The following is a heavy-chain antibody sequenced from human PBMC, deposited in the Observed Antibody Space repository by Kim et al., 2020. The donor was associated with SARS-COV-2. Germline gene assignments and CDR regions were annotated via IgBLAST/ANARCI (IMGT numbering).Heavy chain of an antibody. V-gene: IGHV4-39*01. D-gene: IGHD3-9*01. CDR1: GGSISSSSYY. CDR2: IYYSGST. Sequence: SETLSLTCTVSGGSISSSSYYWGWIRQPPGKGLEWIGSIYYSGSTYYNPSLKSRVTISVDTSKNQFSLKLSSVTAADTAVYYCARQHTYYDILPRWFDPWGQGTLVTVSS. CDR3: ARQHTYYDILPRWFDP. J-gene: IGHJ5*02.